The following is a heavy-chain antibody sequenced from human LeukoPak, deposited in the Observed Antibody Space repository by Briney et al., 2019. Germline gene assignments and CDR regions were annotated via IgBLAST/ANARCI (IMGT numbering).Heavy chain of an antibody. V-gene: IGHV1-69*05. D-gene: IGHD2-2*02. J-gene: IGHJ4*02. CDR1: GGTFSSYA. Sequence: GASVKVSCKASGGTFSSYAISWVRQAPGQGLEWTGGIIPIFGTANYAQKFQGRVTITTDESTSTAYMELSSLRSEDTAVYYCALNYCSSTSCYRGIDYWGQGTLVTVSS. CDR3: ALNYCSSTSCYRGIDY. CDR2: IIPIFGTA.